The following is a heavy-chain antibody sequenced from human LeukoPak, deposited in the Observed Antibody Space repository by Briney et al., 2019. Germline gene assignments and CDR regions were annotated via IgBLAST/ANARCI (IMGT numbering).Heavy chain of an antibody. CDR2: INPNSGGT. V-gene: IGHV1-2*02. Sequence: GASVKVSCKASGYTFTGYYTHWARQAPGQGLEWMGWINPNSGGTNYAQKFQGRVTMTRDTSISTAYMELCRLRSDDTAVYYCARGSGYCSSTSCYGVNWFDPWGQGTLVTVSS. CDR1: GYTFTGYY. CDR3: ARGSGYCSSTSCYGVNWFDP. J-gene: IGHJ5*02. D-gene: IGHD2-2*03.